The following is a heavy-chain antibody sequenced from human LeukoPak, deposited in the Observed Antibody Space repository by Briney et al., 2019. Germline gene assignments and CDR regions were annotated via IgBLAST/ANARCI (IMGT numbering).Heavy chain of an antibody. CDR2: ISFHGTDT. CDR1: GFTFISYA. J-gene: IGHJ4*02. Sequence: GGSLRLSCAASGFTFISYAIHWVRQAPGKGREGGAVISFHGTDTFYADSVKGRFTISRDNSKNTLYPQMNSLRAEDTAVYYCAKEAVVAAIPYFDYWGQGTLVTVSS. D-gene: IGHD2-15*01. V-gene: IGHV3-30*04. CDR3: AKEAVVAAIPYFDY.